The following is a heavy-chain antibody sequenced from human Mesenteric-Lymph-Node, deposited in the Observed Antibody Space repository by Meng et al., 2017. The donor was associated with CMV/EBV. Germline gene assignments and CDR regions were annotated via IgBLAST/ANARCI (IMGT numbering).Heavy chain of an antibody. CDR1: GGTVSSYA. D-gene: IGHD2-21*01. J-gene: IGHJ4*02. CDR2: IIPIFGTA. Sequence: RKAYGGTVSSYAISWVRQDPGQGLEWMGGIIPIFGTANYAQKFQGRVTITADESTSTAYMELSSLRSEDTAVYYCARDLDRIGFDYWGQGTLVTVSS. V-gene: IGHV1-69*01. CDR3: ARDLDRIGFDY.